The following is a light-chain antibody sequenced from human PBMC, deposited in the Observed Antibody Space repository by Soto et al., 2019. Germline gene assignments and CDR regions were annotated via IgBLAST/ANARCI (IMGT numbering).Light chain of an antibody. J-gene: IGLJ1*01. CDR2: EVS. V-gene: IGLV2-14*01. CDR3: SSYSGSNTLEV. Sequence: QSVLTQPASVSGSPGQSITISCNGTNGDIGDYNYVSWYQQHPGKAPKLMIYEVSNRPSGISIRFSGSKSGNTASLTISGLQTEDEADYYCSSYSGSNTLEVFGPGTKVTVL. CDR1: NGDIGDYNY.